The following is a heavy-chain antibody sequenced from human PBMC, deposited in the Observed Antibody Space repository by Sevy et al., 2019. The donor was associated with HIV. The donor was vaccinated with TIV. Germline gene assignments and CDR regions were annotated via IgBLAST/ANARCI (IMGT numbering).Heavy chain of an antibody. CDR1: GFTFSSYS. CDR3: ARDRNYDRYYYGMDV. Sequence: GGFLRLSCAASGFTFSSYSMNWVRQAPGKGLEWVSSISSSSSYIYYADSVKGRFTISRDNAKNSLYLQMNSLRAEDTAVYYCARDRNYDRYYYGMDVWGQGTTVTVSS. V-gene: IGHV3-21*01. D-gene: IGHD4-4*01. CDR2: ISSSSSYI. J-gene: IGHJ6*02.